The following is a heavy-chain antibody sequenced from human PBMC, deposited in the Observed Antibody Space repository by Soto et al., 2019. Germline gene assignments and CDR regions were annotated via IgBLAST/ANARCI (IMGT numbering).Heavy chain of an antibody. J-gene: IGHJ4*02. Sequence: EVQLVESGGGLVQPGGSLRLSCAGAGFTFSNYWMHWVRQAPGKGQEWVSRIDHDGPTDYADSVGGRFTISRDKADNTPYLQMNSSRPEDRGVLYCVRDSPGEYWGQGNLVTVSS. V-gene: IGHV3-74*01. CDR1: GFTFSNYW. CDR2: IDHDGPT. CDR3: VRDSPGEY.